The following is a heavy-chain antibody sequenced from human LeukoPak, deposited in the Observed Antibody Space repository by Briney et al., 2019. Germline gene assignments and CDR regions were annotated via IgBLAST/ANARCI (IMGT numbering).Heavy chain of an antibody. J-gene: IGHJ5*02. CDR2: ISAYNGNT. D-gene: IGHD2-15*01. V-gene: IGHV1-18*01. Sequence: GASVKVSCKASGYTFTSYGISWVRQAPGQGLEWMGWISAYNGNTNYAQKLRGRVTMTTDTSTSTAYMELRSLRSDDTAVYYCARDRYCSGGSCYYGWFDPWGQGTLVTVSS. CDR3: ARDRYCSGGSCYYGWFDP. CDR1: GYTFTSYG.